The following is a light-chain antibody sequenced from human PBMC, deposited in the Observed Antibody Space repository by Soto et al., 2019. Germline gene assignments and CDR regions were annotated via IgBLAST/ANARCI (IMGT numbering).Light chain of an antibody. J-gene: IGLJ2*01. CDR2: DVT. CDR3: CSFAGSQILV. Sequence: QSALTQPRSVSGSPGQSVTISCTGSTSDVGAYNYVSWYYQHPDKAPKVMIYDVTKRPSGVPDRISGFKSGNTASLTISGLQAEDEGDYYCCSFAGSQILVFGGGTKLTVL. CDR1: TSDVGAYNY. V-gene: IGLV2-11*01.